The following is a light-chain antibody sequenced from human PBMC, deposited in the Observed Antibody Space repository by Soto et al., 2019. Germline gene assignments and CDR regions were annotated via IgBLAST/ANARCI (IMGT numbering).Light chain of an antibody. CDR2: EAS. CDR1: QDISNY. Sequence: DIQMTQSPSSLSASVGDRVTITCQASQDISNYLNWYQQKPGKAPKLLIYEASNLETGVPSRFSGIGSGTDFTFTISSLQPEDIATYYCQQYDNLPRLTFCGGTKVEIK. V-gene: IGKV1-33*01. J-gene: IGKJ4*01. CDR3: QQYDNLPRLT.